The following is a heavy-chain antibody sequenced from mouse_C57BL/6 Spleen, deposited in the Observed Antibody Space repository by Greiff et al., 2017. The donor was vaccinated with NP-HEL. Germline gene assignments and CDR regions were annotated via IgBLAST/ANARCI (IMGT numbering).Heavy chain of an antibody. V-gene: IGHV1-80*01. D-gene: IGHD1-1*01. Sequence: VKLQESGAELVKPGASVKISCKASGYAFSSYWMNWVKQRPGKGLEWIGQIYPGDGDTNYNGKFKGKATLTADKSSSTAYMQLSSLTSEDSAVYFCARLDYGSLYFDYWGQGTTLTVSS. CDR2: IYPGDGDT. J-gene: IGHJ2*01. CDR1: GYAFSSYW. CDR3: ARLDYGSLYFDY.